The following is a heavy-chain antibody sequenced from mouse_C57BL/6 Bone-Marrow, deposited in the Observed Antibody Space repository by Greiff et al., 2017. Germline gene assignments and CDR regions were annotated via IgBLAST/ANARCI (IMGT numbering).Heavy chain of an antibody. V-gene: IGHV1-81*01. Sequence: QVQLQQSGAELARPGASVKLSCKASGYTFTSYGISWVKQRTGQGLEWIGEIYPRSGNTYYNEKFKGKATLTADKSSSTAYMELRSLTSEDSAVYFCELVFITTVVAPDFAYWGQGTLVTVSA. CDR2: IYPRSGNT. CDR1: GYTFTSYG. CDR3: ELVFITTVVAPDFAY. D-gene: IGHD1-1*01. J-gene: IGHJ3*01.